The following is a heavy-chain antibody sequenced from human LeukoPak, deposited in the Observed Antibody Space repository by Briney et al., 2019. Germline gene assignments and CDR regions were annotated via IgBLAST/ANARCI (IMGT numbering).Heavy chain of an antibody. CDR1: GYTFTSSA. J-gene: IGHJ4*02. Sequence: ASVKVSCKASGYTFTSSAMNWVRQAPGQGLEWMGWINPNSGGTNYAQKFQGRVTMTRDTSISTAYMELSRLRSDDTAVYYCARDHSRRWYGSGSYGSFDYWGQGTLVTVSS. CDR2: INPNSGGT. V-gene: IGHV1-2*02. D-gene: IGHD3-10*01. CDR3: ARDHSRRWYGSGSYGSFDY.